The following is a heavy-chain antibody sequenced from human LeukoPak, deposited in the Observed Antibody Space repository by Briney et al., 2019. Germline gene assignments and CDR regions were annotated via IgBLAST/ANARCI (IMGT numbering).Heavy chain of an antibody. D-gene: IGHD6-13*01. CDR1: GFTFSSYS. J-gene: IGHJ6*02. CDR2: ISSSSSTI. V-gene: IGHV3-48*02. Sequence: GGSLRLSCAASGFTFSSYSMNWVRQAPGKGLEWVSYISSSSSTIYYADSVKGRFTISRDNAKNSLYLQMNSLRDEDTAVYYCARDLRIAAAGHHTYYYFGMDVWGQGTTVTVSS. CDR3: ARDLRIAAAGHHTYYYFGMDV.